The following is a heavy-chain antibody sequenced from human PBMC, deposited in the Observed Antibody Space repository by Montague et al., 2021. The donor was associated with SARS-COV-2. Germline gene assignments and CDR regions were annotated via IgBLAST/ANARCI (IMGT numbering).Heavy chain of an antibody. D-gene: IGHD6-19*01. V-gene: IGHV3-30*09. CDR3: VRASLIKARIAVAGTTGY. Sequence: SLRLSCAASGFTFNNYAMHWVRQAPGKGLEWVAIISYDGSNKYYADSVKGRFAISRDNSNNTLYLQMNSLRAEDTAVYYCVRASLIKARIAVAGTTGYWGQGTLVTVSS. CDR1: GFTFNNYA. CDR2: ISYDGSNK. J-gene: IGHJ4*02.